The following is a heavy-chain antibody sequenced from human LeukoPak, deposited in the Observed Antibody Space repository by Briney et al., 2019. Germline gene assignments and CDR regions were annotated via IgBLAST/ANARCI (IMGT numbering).Heavy chain of an antibody. J-gene: IGHJ4*02. V-gene: IGHV1-69*05. CDR3: ARGVRGWYFFDY. Sequence: GASVKVSCKASGGTFSSYAISWMRQAPGQGLEWMGGIIPIFGTANYARKFQGRVTITTDESTSTAYMELSSLRSEDTAVYYCARGVRGWYFFDYWGQGTLVTVSS. D-gene: IGHD6-19*01. CDR1: GGTFSSYA. CDR2: IIPIFGTA.